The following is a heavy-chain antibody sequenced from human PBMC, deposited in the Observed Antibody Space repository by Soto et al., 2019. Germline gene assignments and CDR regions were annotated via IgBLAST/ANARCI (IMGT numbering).Heavy chain of an antibody. J-gene: IGHJ4*02. CDR2: INHSGST. D-gene: IGHD3-10*01. CDR3: ARGRTMVRGVNNWYYFDY. Sequence: PSETLSLTCAVYGGSFSGYYWSWIRQPPGKGLEWIGEINHSGSTNYNPSLKSRVTISVDTSKNQFSLKLSSVTAADTAVYYCARGRTMVRGVNNWYYFDYWGQGTQVTVSS. V-gene: IGHV4-34*01. CDR1: GGSFSGYY.